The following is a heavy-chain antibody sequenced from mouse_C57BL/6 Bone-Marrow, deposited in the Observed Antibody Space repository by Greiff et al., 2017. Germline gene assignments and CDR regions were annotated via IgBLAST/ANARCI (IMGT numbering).Heavy chain of an antibody. D-gene: IGHD2-4*01. V-gene: IGHV1-78*01. J-gene: IGHJ3*01. CDR3: SIYYDYDWFAY. Sequence: VQLQQSDAELVKPGASVKISCKVSGYAFTDHTIHWMKQRPEQGLEWIGYIYPRDGSTKYNEKFKGKATLTADKSSSTAYMQLNSLTSEDSAVYYCSIYYDYDWFAYWGQGTLVTGSA. CDR1: GYAFTDHT. CDR2: IYPRDGST.